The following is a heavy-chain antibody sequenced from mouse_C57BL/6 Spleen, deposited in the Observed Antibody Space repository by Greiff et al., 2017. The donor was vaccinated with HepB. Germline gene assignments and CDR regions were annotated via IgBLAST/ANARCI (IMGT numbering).Heavy chain of an antibody. J-gene: IGHJ3*01. Sequence: VQLQQPGAELVKPGASVKLSCKASGYTFTSYWMQWVKQRPGQGLEWIGEIDPSDSYTNYNQKFKGKATLTVDTSSSTAYMQLSSLTSEDSAVYYCARMGDYSNPWFAYWGQGTLVTVSA. D-gene: IGHD2-5*01. CDR1: GYTFTSYW. CDR3: ARMGDYSNPWFAY. CDR2: IDPSDSYT. V-gene: IGHV1-50*01.